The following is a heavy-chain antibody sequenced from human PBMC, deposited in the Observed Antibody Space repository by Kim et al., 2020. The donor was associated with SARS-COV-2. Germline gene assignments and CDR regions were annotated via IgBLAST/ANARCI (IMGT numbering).Heavy chain of an antibody. V-gene: IGHV3-48*03. CDR2: ISSSGSTI. D-gene: IGHD3-10*01. CDR1: GFTFSSYE. CDR3: ASSYSGSYYDYYYGMDV. J-gene: IGHJ6*02. Sequence: GGSLRLSCAASGFTFSSYEMNWVRQAPGKGLEWVSYISSSGSTIYYADSVKGRFTISRDNAKNSLYLQMNSLRAEDTAVYYCASSYSGSYYDYYYGMDVWGQGTTVTVSS.